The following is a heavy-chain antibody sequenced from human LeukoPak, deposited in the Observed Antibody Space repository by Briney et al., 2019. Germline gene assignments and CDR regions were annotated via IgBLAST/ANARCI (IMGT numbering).Heavy chain of an antibody. D-gene: IGHD6-13*01. CDR3: AREEGGIAAADL. Sequence: SETLSLTCAVYGGSFSGYYWSWIRQPPGKGLEWIGEINHSGSTNYNPSLKSRVTISVDTSKNQFSLKLSSVTAADTAVYYCAREEGGIAAADLWGQGTLVTVSS. CDR1: GGSFSGYY. V-gene: IGHV4-34*01. J-gene: IGHJ5*02. CDR2: INHSGST.